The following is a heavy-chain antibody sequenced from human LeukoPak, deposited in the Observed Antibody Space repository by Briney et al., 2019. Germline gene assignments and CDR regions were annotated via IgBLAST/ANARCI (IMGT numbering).Heavy chain of an antibody. D-gene: IGHD6-13*01. Sequence: PGGSLRLSCATSGFTLGDYAMNWVRQAPGKGLEWVGFIRSKTYGGTTEYAASVKGRFTISRDDSKSIAYLQMNSLKTEDTAVYYCSRVGTLCSSSWYYFDYWGQGTLVTVSS. CDR1: GFTLGDYA. CDR2: IRSKTYGGTT. CDR3: SRVGTLCSSSWYYFDY. V-gene: IGHV3-49*04. J-gene: IGHJ4*02.